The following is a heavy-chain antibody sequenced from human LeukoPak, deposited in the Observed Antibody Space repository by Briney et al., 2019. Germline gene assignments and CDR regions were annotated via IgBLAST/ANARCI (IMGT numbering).Heavy chain of an antibody. Sequence: SETLSLTCTVSGGSVSSTTYYWSWIRQPPGKGLEWIGEINHSGSTNYNPSLKSRVTISVDTSKNQFSLKLSSVTAADTAVYYCARGLGAAADYWGQGTLVTVSS. J-gene: IGHJ4*02. CDR3: ARGLGAAADY. CDR1: GGSVSSTTYY. CDR2: INHSGST. D-gene: IGHD6-13*01. V-gene: IGHV4-39*07.